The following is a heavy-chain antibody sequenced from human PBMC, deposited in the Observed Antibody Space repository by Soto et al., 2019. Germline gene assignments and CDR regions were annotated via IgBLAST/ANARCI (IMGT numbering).Heavy chain of an antibody. J-gene: IGHJ6*03. CDR1: GGSFSGYY. CDR2: INHSGST. D-gene: IGHD1-26*01. CDR3: ARSAQLYWDGGRTDMDV. Sequence: SETLSLTCAVYGGSFSGYYWSWIRQPPGKGLEWIGEINHSGSTNYNPSLKSRVTISVDTSKNQFSLKLSSVTAADTAVYYCARSAQLYWDGGRTDMDVWGKGTTVTVSS. V-gene: IGHV4-34*01.